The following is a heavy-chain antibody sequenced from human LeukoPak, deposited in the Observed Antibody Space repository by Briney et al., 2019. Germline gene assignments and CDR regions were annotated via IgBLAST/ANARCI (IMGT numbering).Heavy chain of an antibody. CDR2: IYYSGST. D-gene: IGHD3-10*01. V-gene: IGHV4-59*12. CDR1: GGSLRSYY. CDR3: ARNYRPDFDC. Sequence: SETLSLTCTVSGGSLRSYYWNWIRQSPGQGLEWIGYIYYSGSTKYNPSLMSRLTISIDTSKNQFSLKLNSVTPEDTAVYYCARNYRPDFDCWGQGTLVTVSS. J-gene: IGHJ4*02.